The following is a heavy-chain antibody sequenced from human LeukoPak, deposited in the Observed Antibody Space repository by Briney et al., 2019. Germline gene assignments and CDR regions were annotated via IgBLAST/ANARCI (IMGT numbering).Heavy chain of an antibody. D-gene: IGHD2-2*02. V-gene: IGHV1-3*01. J-gene: IGHJ4*02. CDR3: ARDMNLVQGYCSSTSCYTLNFDY. Sequence: GASVKVSCKASGYTFTSYSLHWVRQAPGQRLEWMGWINAGNGNTKYSQKFQGRATFTRDTSASTAYMELSRLRSDDTAVYYCARDMNLVQGYCSSTSCYTLNFDYWGQGTLVTVSS. CDR2: INAGNGNT. CDR1: GYTFTSYS.